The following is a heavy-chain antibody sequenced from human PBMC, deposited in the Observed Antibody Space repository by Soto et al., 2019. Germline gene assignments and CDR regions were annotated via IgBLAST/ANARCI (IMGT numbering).Heavy chain of an antibody. V-gene: IGHV4-31*03. CDR2: IYYSGST. J-gene: IGHJ4*02. Sequence: SETLSLTCTVSGGSISSGGYYWIWIRHHPGKGLEWIGYIYYSGSTYYNPSLKSRVTISVDTSKNQFSLKLSSVTAADTAVYYCARGSGSGYSSGLGYWGQGTLVTVSS. D-gene: IGHD3-22*01. CDR1: GGSISSGGYY. CDR3: ARGSGSGYSSGLGY.